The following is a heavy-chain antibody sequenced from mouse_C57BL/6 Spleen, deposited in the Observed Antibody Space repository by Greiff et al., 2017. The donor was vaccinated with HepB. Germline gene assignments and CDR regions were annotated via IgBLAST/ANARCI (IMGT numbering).Heavy chain of an antibody. CDR1: GYAFTNYL. CDR3: ARGDYGNLDY. CDR2: INPGSGGT. V-gene: IGHV1-54*01. J-gene: IGHJ2*01. D-gene: IGHD2-1*01. Sequence: QVQLQQSGAELVRPGTSVKVSCKASGYAFTNYLIEWVKQRPGQGLEWIGVINPGSGGTNYNEKFKGKATLTADKSSSTAYMQLSSLTSEDSAVYFCARGDYGNLDYWGQGTTLTVSS.